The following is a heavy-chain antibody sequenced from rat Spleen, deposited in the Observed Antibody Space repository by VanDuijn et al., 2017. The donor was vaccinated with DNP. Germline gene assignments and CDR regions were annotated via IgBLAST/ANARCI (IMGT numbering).Heavy chain of an antibody. CDR2: ISYSGST. Sequence: EVQLQESGPGLVKPSQSLSLTCSVTDYSITNNYWAWIRKFPGNKMEYIGHISYSGSTNYNPSLKSRISITRDTSKNHFFLHLNSVTTEDTATYYCARWTRYFDYWGQGVMVTVSS. J-gene: IGHJ2*01. V-gene: IGHV3-1*01. CDR3: ARWTRYFDY. CDR1: DYSITNNY. D-gene: IGHD1-7*01.